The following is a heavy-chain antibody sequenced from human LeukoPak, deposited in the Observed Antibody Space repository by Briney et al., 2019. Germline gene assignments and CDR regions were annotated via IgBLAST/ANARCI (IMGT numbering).Heavy chain of an antibody. D-gene: IGHD3-22*01. CDR1: GFSFSTYG. CDR2: IRYDATHI. Sequence: GGSLRLSCAASGFSFSTYGMHWLRQAPGKGLEWVAFIRYDATHIPYADSVKGRFTISRDNSKNTLYLQMGSLRAEDTAVYYCSTEEQSSGSLFDYWGQGTLVTASS. CDR3: STEEQSSGSLFDY. V-gene: IGHV3-30*02. J-gene: IGHJ4*02.